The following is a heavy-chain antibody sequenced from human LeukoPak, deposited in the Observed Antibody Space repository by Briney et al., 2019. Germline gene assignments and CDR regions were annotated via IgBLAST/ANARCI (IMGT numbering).Heavy chain of an antibody. CDR1: GFIFSSCW. J-gene: IGHJ6*02. Sequence: GGSLRLSCAASGFIFSSCWMNWVRQAPGKGLECVANIKQDGSEKYYVDSVKGRFTISRDNAKNSLYLQMNSLRVEDTAVYYCARVRGSKSMDIWGQGTTVTVSS. D-gene: IGHD3-10*01. CDR3: ARVRGSKSMDI. CDR2: IKQDGSEK. V-gene: IGHV3-7*01.